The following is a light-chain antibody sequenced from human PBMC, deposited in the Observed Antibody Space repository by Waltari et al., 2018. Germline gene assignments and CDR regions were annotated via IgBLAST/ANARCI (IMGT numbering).Light chain of an antibody. CDR1: QDMYNY. CDR3: QQYENFPYS. CDR2: DAS. J-gene: IGKJ2*03. V-gene: IGKV1-33*01. Sequence: DVQLTQSPSSLSASVGDRVTITCQASQDMYNYLNWFQQKPGKAPKLLIYDASNLETGVPSRFSGSRSGTDFTFTISSLQPEDVATYYCQQYENFPYSFGQGTKLEIK.